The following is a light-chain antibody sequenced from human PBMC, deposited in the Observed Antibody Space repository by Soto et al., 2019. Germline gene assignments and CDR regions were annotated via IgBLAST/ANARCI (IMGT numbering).Light chain of an antibody. J-gene: IGLJ1*01. CDR1: SSNIGSNS. CDR3: AAWDETLNGYV. CDR2: SNN. Sequence: QSVLTQQASACGTPGQRFTMSCSGSSSNIGSNSVNWYQQLPGTAPKLLIYSNNHRPSGVPDRFYGSKSGTSASLAISGLQSEHEADYYCAAWDETLNGYVFGTGTKVTVL. V-gene: IGLV1-44*01.